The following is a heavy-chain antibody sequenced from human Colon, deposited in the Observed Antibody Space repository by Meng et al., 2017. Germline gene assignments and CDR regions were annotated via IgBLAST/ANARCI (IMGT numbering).Heavy chain of an antibody. D-gene: IGHD6-19*01. CDR2: IDLSGKT. CDR1: GVSIPMNNW. Sequence: QLRGPAPRLGDPSGTRPLPRAVSGVSIPMNNWWSWVRQAPGKGMEWIGQIDLSGKTDYNPSLKSRVTISLDKSMNQLFLEVYFVTAADTAIYYCARHLGWEFDYWGPGNLVTVSS. CDR3: ARHLGWEFDY. J-gene: IGHJ4*02. V-gene: IGHV4-4*02.